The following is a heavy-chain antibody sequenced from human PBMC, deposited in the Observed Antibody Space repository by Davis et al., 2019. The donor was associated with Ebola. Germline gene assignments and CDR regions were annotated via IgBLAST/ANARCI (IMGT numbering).Heavy chain of an antibody. Sequence: PGGSLRLSCAASGFTFSDYYMDWVRQTPGLGLEWVGRTRNKANSYSTEYAASVKGRFTISRDDSKNSMYLLMDSLQIEDTAVYYCVGGSAQTAFRAFDIWGQGTMVTVSS. D-gene: IGHD5-18*01. CDR2: TRNKANSYST. CDR1: GFTFSDYY. J-gene: IGHJ3*02. CDR3: VGGSAQTAFRAFDI. V-gene: IGHV3-72*01.